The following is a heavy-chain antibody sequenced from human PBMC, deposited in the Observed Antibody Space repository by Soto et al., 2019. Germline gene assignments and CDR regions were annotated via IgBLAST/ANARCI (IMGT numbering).Heavy chain of an antibody. Sequence: GVSLEIASVASGFPFEIYAMTWVRQVPGKGLEWVSKISGSGRSTYYADSVKGRFTISRDNAKNSLYLQMNSLRAEDTAVYYCARDEAYSSGWYIYWGQGTMVPVSS. D-gene: IGHD6-19*01. V-gene: IGHV3-23*01. CDR2: ISGSGRST. J-gene: IGHJ4*02. CDR3: ARDEAYSSGWYIY. CDR1: GFPFEIYA.